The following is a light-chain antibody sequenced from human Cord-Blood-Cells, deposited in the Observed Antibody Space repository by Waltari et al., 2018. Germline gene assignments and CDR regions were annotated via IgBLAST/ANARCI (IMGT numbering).Light chain of an antibody. Sequence: QSVLTQPPPASGTPGQSVTIPCSGSSPNIGTNTLNCYQQLPGTAPKLLIYSNNQRPSGVPDRFSGSKSGTSASLAISGLQSEDEADYYCAAWDDSLNGWVFGGGTKLTVL. V-gene: IGLV1-44*01. CDR3: AAWDDSLNGWV. J-gene: IGLJ3*02. CDR1: SPNIGTNT. CDR2: SNN.